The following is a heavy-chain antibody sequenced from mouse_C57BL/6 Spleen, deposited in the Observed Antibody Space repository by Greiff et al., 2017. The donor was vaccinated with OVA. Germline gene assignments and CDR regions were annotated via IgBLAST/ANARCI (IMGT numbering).Heavy chain of an antibody. CDR3: ARDPPSSPMDY. V-gene: IGHV5-4*01. J-gene: IGHJ4*01. D-gene: IGHD1-1*01. Sequence: DVMLVESGGGLVKPGGSLKLSCAASGFTFSSYAMSWVRQTPEKRLEWVATISDGGSYTYYPDNVKGRFTISRDNAKNNLYLQMSHLKSEDTAMYYCARDPPSSPMDYWGQGTSVTVSS. CDR2: ISDGGSYT. CDR1: GFTFSSYA.